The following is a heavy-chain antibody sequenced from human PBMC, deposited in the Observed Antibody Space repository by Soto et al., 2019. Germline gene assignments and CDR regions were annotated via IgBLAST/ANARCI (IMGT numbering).Heavy chain of an antibody. CDR1: GFTFSSYA. Sequence: EVQLLESGGGLVQPGGSLRLSCAASGFTFSSYAMSWVRQAPGKGLEWVSAISGSGASTYYANSVKGRFTISRDNSKNTLYLQMNSLRAEATAVYDCAKVLGSSGWVYWYFDLWGRGTLVTVSS. CDR2: ISGSGAST. D-gene: IGHD6-19*01. J-gene: IGHJ2*01. V-gene: IGHV3-23*01. CDR3: AKVLGSSGWVYWYFDL.